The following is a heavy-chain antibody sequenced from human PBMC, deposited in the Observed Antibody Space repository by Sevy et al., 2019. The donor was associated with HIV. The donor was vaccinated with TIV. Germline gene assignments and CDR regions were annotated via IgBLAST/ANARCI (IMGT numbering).Heavy chain of an antibody. Sequence: GGSLRLSCAASGFTFSSYSMNWVRQAPGKGLEWVSYISSSSSTIYYADSVKGRFTISRDNAKNSLYPQMNSLRDEDTAVYYCARVGYYDILTGSYDYWGQGTLVTVSS. J-gene: IGHJ4*02. D-gene: IGHD3-9*01. V-gene: IGHV3-48*02. CDR2: ISSSSSTI. CDR3: ARVGYYDILTGSYDY. CDR1: GFTFSSYS.